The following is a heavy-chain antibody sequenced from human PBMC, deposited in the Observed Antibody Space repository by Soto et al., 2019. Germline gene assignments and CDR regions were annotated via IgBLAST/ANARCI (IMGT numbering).Heavy chain of an antibody. CDR3: ARQPAAARPDY. V-gene: IGHV5-51*01. CDR2: IYPADSDT. D-gene: IGHD6-6*01. CDR1: GYTFSRYW. Sequence: PGESLKISCKTSGYTFSRYWIAWVRQTPGRGLEWMGIIYPADSDTRYSPSFQGQVTISADKSISTAYLQWSSLKASDTAMYYCARQPAAARPDYWGQGTLVTVSS. J-gene: IGHJ4*02.